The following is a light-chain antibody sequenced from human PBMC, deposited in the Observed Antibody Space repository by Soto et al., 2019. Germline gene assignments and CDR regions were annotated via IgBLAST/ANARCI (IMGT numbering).Light chain of an antibody. CDR2: DVS. CDR1: TNNVGGYDY. V-gene: IGLV2-14*03. Sequence: QSVLTQPASVSGSPGQSISISCTGTTNNVGGYDYVSWYQQHPGEAPKLIIFDVSLRPSGVSNRFSGSKSGNTASLTISGLQNEDEADYYCTSFTSRNIVIFGGGTKVTVL. CDR3: TSFTSRNIVI. J-gene: IGLJ2*01.